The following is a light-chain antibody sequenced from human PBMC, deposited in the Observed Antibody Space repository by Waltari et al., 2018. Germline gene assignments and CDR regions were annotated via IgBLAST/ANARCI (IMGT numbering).Light chain of an antibody. CDR2: AAY. V-gene: IGLV3-21*02. CDR3: QLWESSSDHPL. J-gene: IGLJ3*02. CDR1: KVGSNS. Sequence: SNVLTQPPSVSVPPGQTPTITWGGNKVGSNSVHWYQQKSGQAPILVLHAAYDRPSGIPERFSGSSSGNTATLTISRVEDGDEADYYCQLWESSSDHPLFGGGTRLTVL.